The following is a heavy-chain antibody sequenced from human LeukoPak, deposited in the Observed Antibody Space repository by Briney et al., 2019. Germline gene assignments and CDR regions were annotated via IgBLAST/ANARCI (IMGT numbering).Heavy chain of an antibody. V-gene: IGHV3-21*01. CDR1: GFTFSSYS. J-gene: IGHJ4*02. D-gene: IGHD6-19*01. Sequence: PGGSLRLSCAASGFTFSSYSMNWVRQAPGKGLEWVSSISSSSSYIYYADSVKGRFTISRDNAKNSLYLQMNSLRAEDTAVYYCARGLGLAVAGRSYDGYLDYWGQGTLVTVSS. CDR3: ARGLGLAVAGRSYDGYLDY. CDR2: ISSSSSYI.